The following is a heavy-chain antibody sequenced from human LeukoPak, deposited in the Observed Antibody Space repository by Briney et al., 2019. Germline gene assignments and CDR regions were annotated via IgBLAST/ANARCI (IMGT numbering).Heavy chain of an antibody. D-gene: IGHD3-3*01. J-gene: IGHJ4*02. CDR2: IYYSGST. CDR3: ARDPPASKRITIFGVANRV. CDR1: GGSISSSNNY. V-gene: IGHV4-39*07. Sequence: SETLSLTCTVSGGSISSSNNYWGWIRQPPGEGLEWIGSIYYSGSTYYNPSLKSRVTISVDTSKNQFSLKLSSMTAADTAVYYCARDPPASKRITIFGVANRVWGQGTLVTVSS.